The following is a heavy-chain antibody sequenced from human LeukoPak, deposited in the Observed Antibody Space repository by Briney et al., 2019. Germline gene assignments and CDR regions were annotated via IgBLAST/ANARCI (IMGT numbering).Heavy chain of an antibody. CDR3: ARVSGRHWDV. V-gene: IGHV3-11*01. J-gene: IGHJ6*02. Sequence: GGSLRLSCAASGFTFSYYYLRWIRQAPGKGLEWVSYIGSSGSTRYYAHSVKGRYTDSRDNAKNSLYLQMNSLRAEDTAVYYCARVSGRHWDVWGQGTTVTVSS. CDR2: IGSSGSTR. CDR1: GFTFSYYY. D-gene: IGHD3-10*01.